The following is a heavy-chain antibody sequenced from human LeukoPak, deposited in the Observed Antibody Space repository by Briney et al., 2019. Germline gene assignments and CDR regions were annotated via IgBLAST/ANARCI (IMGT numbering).Heavy chain of an antibody. D-gene: IGHD3-22*01. J-gene: IGHJ4*02. CDR2: ISYDGSNK. Sequence: GGSLRLSCAASGFTFSSYAMHWVRQAPGKELEWVAVISYDGSNKYYADSVKGRFTISRDNSKNTLYLQMNSLRAEDTAVYYCARDLVDYYDSSGYYPPSYWGQGTLVTVSS. CDR3: ARDLVDYYDSSGYYPPSY. V-gene: IGHV3-30-3*01. CDR1: GFTFSSYA.